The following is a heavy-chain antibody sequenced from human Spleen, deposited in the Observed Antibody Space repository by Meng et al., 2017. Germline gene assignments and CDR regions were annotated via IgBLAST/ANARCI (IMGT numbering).Heavy chain of an antibody. Sequence: SETLSLTCTVSGGSVSSGSYYWSWIRQPPGKGLEWIGYIYYSGSTNYNPSLKSRVTISVDTSKNQFSLKLSSVTAADTAVYYCARAQLGGYDWFVDYWGQGTLVTVSS. CDR3: ARAQLGGYDWFVDY. V-gene: IGHV4-61*01. CDR1: GGSVSSGSYY. D-gene: IGHD5-12*01. J-gene: IGHJ4*02. CDR2: IYYSGST.